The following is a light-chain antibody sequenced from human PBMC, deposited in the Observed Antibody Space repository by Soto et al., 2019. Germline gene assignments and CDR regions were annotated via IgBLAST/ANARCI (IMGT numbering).Light chain of an antibody. CDR3: CSDAAPEV. CDR2: EVS. CDR1: SSDVGSYNL. J-gene: IGLJ3*02. V-gene: IGLV2-23*02. Sequence: QSALTQPASVSGSPGQSITISCTGTSSDVGSYNLLSWYQQHPGKAPKLMIYEVSKRPSGVSNRFSGSKSGNTASLTISGVQAEDEADYYCCSDAAPEVFGGGTKVTVL.